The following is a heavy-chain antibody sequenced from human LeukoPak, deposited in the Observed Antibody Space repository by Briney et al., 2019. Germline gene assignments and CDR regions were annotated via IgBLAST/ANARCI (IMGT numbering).Heavy chain of an antibody. Sequence: GGSLRLSCAASGFTFSSYSMNWVRQAPGKGLEWLSYISSSSSTIYYADSVKGRSTISRDNAKNSLYLQMNSLRAEDTAVYYCARGDCSGGSCYLSLTTIDYWGQGTLVTVS. V-gene: IGHV3-48*01. D-gene: IGHD2-15*01. CDR3: ARGDCSGGSCYLSLTTIDY. CDR2: ISSSSSTI. CDR1: GFTFSSYS. J-gene: IGHJ4*02.